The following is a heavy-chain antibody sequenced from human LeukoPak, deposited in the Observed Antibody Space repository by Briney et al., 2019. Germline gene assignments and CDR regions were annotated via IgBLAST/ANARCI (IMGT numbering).Heavy chain of an antibody. J-gene: IGHJ4*02. Sequence: SVKVSCKASGYTVTGYYMHWVRQAPRQGLEWMGWINPNSGGTNYAQKFQGRVTMTRDTSISTAYMELSSLRSDDTAVYYCARSRQLDPLDYWGEGTLVTVSS. V-gene: IGHV1-2*02. CDR3: ARSRQLDPLDY. CDR2: INPNSGGT. CDR1: GYTVTGYY. D-gene: IGHD6-6*01.